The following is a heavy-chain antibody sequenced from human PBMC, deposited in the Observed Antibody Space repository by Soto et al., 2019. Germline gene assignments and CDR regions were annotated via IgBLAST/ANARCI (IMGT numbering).Heavy chain of an antibody. CDR1: GGSISSSY. Sequence: SETLSLTCTVSGGSISSSYWSWIRQPPGKGLEWIGYVFYTGSTNYNPFLKSRVTISIDTSKSQFSLKLSSVTAADTAVYYCARHPIRYYHILTGQTVYPEYNWIDPWGQGTLVTVSS. J-gene: IGHJ5*02. D-gene: IGHD3-9*01. CDR3: ARHPIRYYHILTGQTVYPEYNWIDP. CDR2: VFYTGST. V-gene: IGHV4-59*08.